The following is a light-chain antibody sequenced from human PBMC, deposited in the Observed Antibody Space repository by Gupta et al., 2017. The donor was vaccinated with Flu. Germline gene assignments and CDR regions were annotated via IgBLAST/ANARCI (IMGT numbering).Light chain of an antibody. Sequence: KKPGKAPKLLIYAASTLQSGVTRRCSGSGSGTEFTLIISSLQPEDFATYYCQQLNNFLILGQGTRLEIK. CDR2: AAS. CDR3: QQLNNFLI. J-gene: IGKJ5*01. V-gene: IGKV1-9*01.